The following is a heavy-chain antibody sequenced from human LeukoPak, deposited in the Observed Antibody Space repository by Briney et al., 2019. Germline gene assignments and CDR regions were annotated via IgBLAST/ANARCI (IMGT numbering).Heavy chain of an antibody. CDR3: ARHGGSHYDSNGQCLDDDWFDP. J-gene: IGHJ5*02. CDR2: IYYSGST. CDR1: GGSVSSYY. V-gene: IGHV4-59*08. Sequence: PSETLSLTCTVSGGSVSSYYWSWIRQPPGKGLEWIGYIYYSGSTNYSPSLKSRVTISVDTSKNQFSLKLSSVTAADTAVYYCARHGGSHYDSNGQCLDDDWFDPWGQGTLVTVSS. D-gene: IGHD3-22*01.